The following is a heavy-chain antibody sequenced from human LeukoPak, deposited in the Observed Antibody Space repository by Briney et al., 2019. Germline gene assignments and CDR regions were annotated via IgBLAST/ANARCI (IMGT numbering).Heavy chain of an antibody. CDR3: ARPYYYDSSGLFDY. D-gene: IGHD3-22*01. Sequence: SETLSLTCTVSGGSISSSSYYWGWIRQPPGKGLEWIGSIYYSGSTYYNPSLKSRVTISVDTSKNQFSLKLSSVTDADTAVYYCARPYYYDSSGLFDYWGQGTLVTVSS. CDR2: IYYSGST. J-gene: IGHJ4*02. CDR1: GGSISSSSYY. V-gene: IGHV4-39*01.